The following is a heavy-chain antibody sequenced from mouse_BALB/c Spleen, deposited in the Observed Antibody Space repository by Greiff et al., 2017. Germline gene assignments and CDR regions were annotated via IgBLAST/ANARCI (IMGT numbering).Heavy chain of an antibody. V-gene: IGHV5-12-1*01. CDR3: ARQWPDGAMDY. J-gene: IGHJ4*01. Sequence: EVKLMESGGGLVQPGGSLKLSCAASGFAFSSYDMSWVRQTPEKRLEWVAYISSGGGSTYYPDTVKGRFTISRDNAKNTLYLQMSSLKSEDTAMYYCARQWPDGAMDYWGQGTSVTVSS. CDR1: GFAFSSYD. CDR2: ISSGGGST.